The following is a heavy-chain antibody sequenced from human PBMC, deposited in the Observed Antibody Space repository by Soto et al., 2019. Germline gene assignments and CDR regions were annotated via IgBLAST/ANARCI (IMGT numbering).Heavy chain of an antibody. CDR1: GGSISSYY. V-gene: IGHV4-59*01. Sequence: QVQLQESGPGLVKPSESLSLTCTVSGGSISSYYWSWIRQPPGKGLEWIGYIYYSGSTNYNPSLKSRVTISVDTSKNQFSLKLSSVTAADTAVYYCARADGGYDHNFDYWGQGTLVTVSS. J-gene: IGHJ4*02. CDR2: IYYSGST. D-gene: IGHD5-12*01. CDR3: ARADGGYDHNFDY.